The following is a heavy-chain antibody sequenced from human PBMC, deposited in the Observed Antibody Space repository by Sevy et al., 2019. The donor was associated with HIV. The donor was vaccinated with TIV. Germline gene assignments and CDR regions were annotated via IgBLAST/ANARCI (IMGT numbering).Heavy chain of an antibody. Sequence: GASVKVSCKASGYTFTSYGISWVRQAPGQGLEWMGWISAYNGNTNDAQKLQGRVTMTTDTSTSTAYMELRSLTSDDTAVYYCARGGSRTYYDSWSGPSSSSINWFDPWGQGTLVTVSS. CDR2: ISAYNGNT. CDR3: ARGGSRTYYDSWSGPSSSSINWFDP. CDR1: GYTFTSYG. J-gene: IGHJ5*02. D-gene: IGHD3-3*01. V-gene: IGHV1-18*01.